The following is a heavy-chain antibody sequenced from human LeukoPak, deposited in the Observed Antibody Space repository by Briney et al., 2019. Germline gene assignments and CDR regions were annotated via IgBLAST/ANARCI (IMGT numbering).Heavy chain of an antibody. D-gene: IGHD6-19*01. J-gene: IGHJ4*02. CDR2: INTNTGNP. CDR1: GYTFTTYA. Sequence: ASVKVSCKASGYTFTTYAMHWVRQAPGQGLEWMGWINTNTGNPTYAQGFTGRFVFSLDTSVSTAYLQISSLKAEDTAVYYCARRQYSKKWLVYTFDYWGQGTLVTVSS. V-gene: IGHV7-4-1*02. CDR3: ARRQYSKKWLVYTFDY.